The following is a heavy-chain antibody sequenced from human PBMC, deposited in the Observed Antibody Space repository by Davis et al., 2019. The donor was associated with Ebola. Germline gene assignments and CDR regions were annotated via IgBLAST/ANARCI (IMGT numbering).Heavy chain of an antibody. D-gene: IGHD3-22*01. CDR2: ISAYNGNT. V-gene: IGHV1-18*04. CDR3: ARGGYYDSSGYSHDAFDI. J-gene: IGHJ3*02. Sequence: ASVKVSCKASGYTFTSYGISWVRQAPGQGLEWMGWISAYNGNTNYAQKLQGRVTMTTDTSTSTAYMDLNSLRPEDTAVYHCARGGYYDSSGYSHDAFDIWGQGTRVTVSS. CDR1: GYTFTSYG.